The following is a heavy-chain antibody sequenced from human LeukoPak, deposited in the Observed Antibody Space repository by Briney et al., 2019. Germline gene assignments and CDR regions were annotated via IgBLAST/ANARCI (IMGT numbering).Heavy chain of an antibody. CDR3: AKDLGTMVRGVITQLSDY. D-gene: IGHD3-10*01. Sequence: GGSLRLSCAASGFTFSNYAMSWVRQAPGKGLEWVSGISGSGGSTYYADSVKGRFTISRDNSKNTLYLQMNSLRVEDMAVYYCAKDLGTMVRGVITQLSDYWGQGTLVTVSS. CDR2: ISGSGGST. V-gene: IGHV3-23*01. CDR1: GFTFSNYA. J-gene: IGHJ4*02.